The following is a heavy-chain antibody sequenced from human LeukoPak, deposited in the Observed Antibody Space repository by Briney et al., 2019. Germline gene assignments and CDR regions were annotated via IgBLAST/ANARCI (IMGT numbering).Heavy chain of an antibody. CDR3: ARKGYSSRALDP. J-gene: IGHJ5*02. CDR1: GGSISSSNYY. D-gene: IGHD6-13*01. Sequence: SETLSLTCTVSGGSISSSNYYWGWIRQPPGKGLEWIGSIYYSGSTHYNQSLKSRVTISVDTSKNQFSLKLSSVTAADTAVYYCARKGYSSRALDPWGQGTLVTVSS. V-gene: IGHV4-39*01. CDR2: IYYSGST.